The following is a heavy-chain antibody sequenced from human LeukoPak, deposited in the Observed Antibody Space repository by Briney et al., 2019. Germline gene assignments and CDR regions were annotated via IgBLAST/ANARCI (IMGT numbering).Heavy chain of an antibody. CDR3: ARLPPRGYCSSTSCSYGMDV. CDR1: GYTFTGYY. Sequence: ASVKVSCKASGYTFTGYYMHWVRQAPGQGLEWMGWINPNSGGTNYAQKFQGRVTMTRDTSISTAYMELSRLRSDDTAVYYCARLPPRGYCSSTSCSYGMDVWGQGTTVTVSS. J-gene: IGHJ6*02. D-gene: IGHD2-2*01. V-gene: IGHV1-2*02. CDR2: INPNSGGT.